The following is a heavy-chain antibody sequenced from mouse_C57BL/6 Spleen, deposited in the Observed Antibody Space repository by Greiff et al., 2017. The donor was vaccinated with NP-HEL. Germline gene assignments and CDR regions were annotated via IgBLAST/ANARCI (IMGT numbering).Heavy chain of an antibody. D-gene: IGHD2-4*01. Sequence: VMLVESGPELVKPGASVKISCKASGYAFSSSWMNWVKQRPGKGLEWIGRIYPGDGDTNYNGKFKGKATLTADKSSSTAYMQLSSLTSEDSAVYFCARGRDYDGVMDYWGQGTSVTVSS. CDR2: IYPGDGDT. CDR3: ARGRDYDGVMDY. CDR1: GYAFSSSW. J-gene: IGHJ4*01. V-gene: IGHV1-82*01.